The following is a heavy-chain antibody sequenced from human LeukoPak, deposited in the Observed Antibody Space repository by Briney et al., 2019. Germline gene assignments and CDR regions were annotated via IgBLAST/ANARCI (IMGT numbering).Heavy chain of an antibody. J-gene: IGHJ3*02. CDR2: ISYDGSNK. V-gene: IGHV3-30-3*02. D-gene: IGHD4-17*01. Sequence: GGSLRLSCAASGFTFSSYAMHWVRRAPGKGLEWVAVISYDGSNKYYAGSVKGRFTVSRDNSKNTLYLQMNSLRAEDTAVYYCAKTDYGDQADAFDIWGQGTMVTVSS. CDR3: AKTDYGDQADAFDI. CDR1: GFTFSSYA.